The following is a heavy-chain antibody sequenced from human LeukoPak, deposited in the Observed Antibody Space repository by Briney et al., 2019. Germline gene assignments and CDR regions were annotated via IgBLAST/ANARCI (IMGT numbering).Heavy chain of an antibody. CDR2: ISGSGGNT. Sequence: GGSLRLSCAASGFTLYNYAMSWVRQAPGKGLEWVSTISGSGGNTYYADSVKGRFTISRDNSENTPYLQMNSLRAEDTAVYYCAKPLGYCTGGVCYSNYFDPWGQGTQVTVPS. CDR1: GFTLYNYA. D-gene: IGHD2-8*02. V-gene: IGHV3-23*01. J-gene: IGHJ5*02. CDR3: AKPLGYCTGGVCYSNYFDP.